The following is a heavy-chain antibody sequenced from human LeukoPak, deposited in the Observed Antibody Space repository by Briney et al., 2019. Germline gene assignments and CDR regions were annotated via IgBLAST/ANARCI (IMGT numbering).Heavy chain of an antibody. J-gene: IGHJ6*02. CDR1: GYTFTSYA. Sequence: ASVKVSCKASGYTFTSYAMNWVRQAPGQGLEWMGWINTNTGNPTYAQGFTGRFVFSLDTSVSTAYLQISSLKAEDTAVYYCARIVLTTVTTSRYYYYGMDVWGQGTTVTVSS. CDR3: ARIVLTTVTTSRYYYYGMDV. D-gene: IGHD4-17*01. CDR2: INTNTGNP. V-gene: IGHV7-4-1*02.